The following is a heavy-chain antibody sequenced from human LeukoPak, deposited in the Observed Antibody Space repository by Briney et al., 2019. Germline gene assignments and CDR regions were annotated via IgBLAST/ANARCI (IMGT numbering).Heavy chain of an antibody. V-gene: IGHV4-61*01. Sequence: PSETLSLTCSVSGGSVSSGISYWSWIRQPPGEGLEWIAYISDSGGSDYNPSLRGRVTISLDTSKNQFSLRLTSVTAADTAVYYCARRGGRSRQSGVYWLARTGKNEYYFDYWGQGTLVTVSS. D-gene: IGHD1-26*01. J-gene: IGHJ4*02. CDR2: ISDSGGS. CDR3: ARRGGRSRQSGVYWLARTGKNEYYFDY. CDR1: GGSVSSGISY.